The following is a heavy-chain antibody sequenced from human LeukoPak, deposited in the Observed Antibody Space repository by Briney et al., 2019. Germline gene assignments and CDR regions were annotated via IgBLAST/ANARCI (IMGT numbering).Heavy chain of an antibody. CDR2: TYPRDSNT. CDR1: GYSFTSHW. CDR3: ARHPIAAGGAYNWFDP. D-gene: IGHD6-13*01. Sequence: GESLKISCKGSGYGSGYSFTSHWIAWVRQMPGKDLEWMGITYPRDSNTIYSPSFQGQVTISVDTSINTAYLQWISLKASDTAMYYCARHPIAAGGAYNWFDPWGQGTLVTVSS. V-gene: IGHV5-51*01. J-gene: IGHJ5*02.